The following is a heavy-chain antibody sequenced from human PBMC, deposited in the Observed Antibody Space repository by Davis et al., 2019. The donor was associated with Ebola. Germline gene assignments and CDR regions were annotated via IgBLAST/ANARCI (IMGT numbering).Heavy chain of an antibody. Sequence: PGGSLRLSCTASGFTFGDYAMSWFRQAPGKGLEWVGFIRSKVYGGTTEYAASVKGRFTISRDDSKSIAYLQMNSLKTEDTAVFYCTRAQEYYYDFNWFDPWGQGTLVTVSS. CDR3: TRAQEYYYDFNWFDP. J-gene: IGHJ5*02. CDR2: IRSKVYGGTT. D-gene: IGHD3-22*01. CDR1: GFTFGDYA. V-gene: IGHV3-49*03.